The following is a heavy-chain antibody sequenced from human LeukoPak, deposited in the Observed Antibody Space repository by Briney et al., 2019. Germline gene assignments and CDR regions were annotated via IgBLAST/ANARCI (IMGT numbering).Heavy chain of an antibody. Sequence: PGGSLRLSCAASGFTFSSYSMNWVRQAPGKGLEWVSYISSSSSTIYYADSVKGRFTISRDNAKNSLYLQMNSLRAEDTAVYYCARGTDYYDSSGYYYWGQGTLVTVSS. CDR1: GFTFSSYS. D-gene: IGHD3-22*01. V-gene: IGHV3-48*04. CDR2: ISSSSSTI. J-gene: IGHJ4*02. CDR3: ARGTDYYDSSGYYY.